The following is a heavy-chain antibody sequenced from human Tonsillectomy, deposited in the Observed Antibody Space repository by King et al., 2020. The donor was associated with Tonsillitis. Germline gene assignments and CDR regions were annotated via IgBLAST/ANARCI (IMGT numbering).Heavy chain of an antibody. Sequence: VQLVESGGDLVQPGGSLRLSCAASGFTFSTYSMNWVRQAPGKGLEWGSYISSSSSTIYFADSVKGRFTISRDNSKNSLYLQMNSLRAEDTAVYYCARGSRYYDSGGYLDYWGQGTLVTVSS. CDR1: GFTFSTYS. V-gene: IGHV3-48*01. D-gene: IGHD3-22*01. CDR3: ARGSRYYDSGGYLDY. J-gene: IGHJ4*02. CDR2: ISSSSSTI.